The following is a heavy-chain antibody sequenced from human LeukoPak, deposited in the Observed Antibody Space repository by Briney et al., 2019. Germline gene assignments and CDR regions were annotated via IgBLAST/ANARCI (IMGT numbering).Heavy chain of an antibody. CDR3: ARDQTRYNWNRNWFDP. CDR2: INTNTGNP. CDR1: GYTFTSYG. D-gene: IGHD1-1*01. J-gene: IGHJ5*02. V-gene: IGHV7-4-1*02. Sequence: ASVKVSCKASGYTFTSYGISWVRQAPGQGLEWMGWINTNTGNPTYAQGFTGRFVFSLDTSVSTAYLQISSLKAEDTAVYYCARDQTRYNWNRNWFDPWGQGTLVTVSS.